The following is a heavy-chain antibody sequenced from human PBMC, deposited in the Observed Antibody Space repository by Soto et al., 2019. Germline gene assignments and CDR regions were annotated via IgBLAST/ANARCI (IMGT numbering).Heavy chain of an antibody. CDR1: GFTVSSSY. Sequence: EVQLVETGGGLIQPGGSLRLSCAVSGFTVSSSYMSWVRQTPQKGLEWISIIYADSGTFYADSVKGRFSTSRDNPKNILYLQMNILRAADTPVYYCASSSKTLGRGVYVGIPDYCGQVTLLTFSS. V-gene: IGHV3-53*02. CDR3: ASSSKTLGRGVYVGIPDY. D-gene: IGHD6-13*01. J-gene: IGHJ4*02. CDR2: IYADSGT.